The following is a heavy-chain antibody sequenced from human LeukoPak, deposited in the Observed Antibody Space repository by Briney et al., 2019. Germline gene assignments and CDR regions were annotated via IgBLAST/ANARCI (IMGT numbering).Heavy chain of an antibody. CDR1: GFTFSSYS. CDR3: AKRARGYSYGLDDAFDI. Sequence: PGGSLRLSCAASGFTFSSYSMNWVRQAPGKGLEWVSSISSSSSYIYYADSVKGRFTISRDNAKNSLYLQMNSLRAEDTAVYYCAKRARGYSYGLDDAFDIWGQGTMVTVSS. D-gene: IGHD5-18*01. J-gene: IGHJ3*02. CDR2: ISSSSSYI. V-gene: IGHV3-21*04.